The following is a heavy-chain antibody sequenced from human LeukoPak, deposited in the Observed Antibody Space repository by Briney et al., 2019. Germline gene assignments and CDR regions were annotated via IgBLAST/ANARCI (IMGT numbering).Heavy chain of an antibody. CDR2: ITWNSGTI. J-gene: IGHJ6*02. V-gene: IGHV3-9*01. Sequence: LSLTCTVSGGSISSYYWSWIRQPPGKGLEWVSGITWNSGTIEYADSVKGRFTISRDNAKNSLYLQMNSLRPEDTALYYCAKDNWGMDVWGQGTTVTVSS. CDR1: GGSISSYY. CDR3: AKDNWGMDV.